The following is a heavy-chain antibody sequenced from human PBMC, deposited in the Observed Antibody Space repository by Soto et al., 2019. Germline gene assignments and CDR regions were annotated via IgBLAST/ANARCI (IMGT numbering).Heavy chain of an antibody. J-gene: IGHJ4*02. CDR3: ARGRYGDY. V-gene: IGHV1-18*01. D-gene: IGHD1-1*01. Sequence: QVHLVQSGAEVKKHGASVKVSCKCSGYTFTSYGITWVREAPGQGLEWMGWISAHNGNTDYAQKLQGRVTVTRDTSTSTAYMELRSLRSDDTAVYYCARGRYGDYWGQGALVTVSS. CDR1: GYTFTSYG. CDR2: ISAHNGNT.